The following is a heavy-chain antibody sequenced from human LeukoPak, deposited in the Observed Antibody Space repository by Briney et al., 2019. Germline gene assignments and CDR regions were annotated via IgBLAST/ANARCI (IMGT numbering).Heavy chain of an antibody. Sequence: QPGRSLRLSCAASGFTFSSYAMHWVRQAPGKGLEWVAVISYDGSNKYYADSVKGRFTISRDNSKNTLYLQMNSLRAEDTAVYHCARMTSRYRYSGSQGGAFDIWGQGTMVTVSS. CDR1: GFTFSSYA. J-gene: IGHJ3*02. CDR2: ISYDGSNK. D-gene: IGHD1-26*01. CDR3: ARMTSRYRYSGSQGGAFDI. V-gene: IGHV3-30-3*01.